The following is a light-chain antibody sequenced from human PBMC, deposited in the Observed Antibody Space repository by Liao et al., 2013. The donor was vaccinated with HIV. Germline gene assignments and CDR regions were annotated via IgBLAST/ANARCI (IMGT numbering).Light chain of an antibody. CDR2: YDK. J-gene: IGLJ2*01. V-gene: IGLV3-21*01. CDR1: NIGIKN. CDR3: QAWDSSTVV. Sequence: SYVLTQPPSVSVAPGETAKITCGGYNIGIKNVHWYQQKPGQAPALVIYYDKTRPSGIPERFAGSNSGNTATLTISGTQAMDEADYYCQAWDSSTVVFGGGTKLTVL.